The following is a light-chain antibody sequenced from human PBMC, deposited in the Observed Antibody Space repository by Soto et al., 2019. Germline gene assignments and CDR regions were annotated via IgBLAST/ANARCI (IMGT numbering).Light chain of an antibody. V-gene: IGLV2-14*01. Sequence: QSVLTQPASVSGSPGQSITISCTGTSSDVGRYNFVSWYQQHPGKAPKLMISEVSNRPSGVSNRFSGSKSGNAAFLTISGLQAADEAGYYCTSYTSSSTQVFGTGTKVTV. J-gene: IGLJ1*01. CDR2: EVS. CDR1: SSDVGRYNF. CDR3: TSYTSSSTQV.